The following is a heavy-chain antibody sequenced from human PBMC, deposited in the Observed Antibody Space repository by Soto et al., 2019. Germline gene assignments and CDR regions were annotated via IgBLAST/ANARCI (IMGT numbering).Heavy chain of an antibody. CDR2: ISDSGDRT. CDR3: AKDRGIIVKAGDAFDV. D-gene: IGHD3-16*02. CDR1: GFTLSMSA. V-gene: IGHV3-23*01. Sequence: GGSLRLSCASSGFTLSMSAVNWVRQAPGKGLEWVSYISDSGDRTYYADSVKGRFTISRDRSKNTVSLQMDSLRAEDTAVYYCAKDRGIIVKAGDAFDVWGQGTKVTV. J-gene: IGHJ3*01.